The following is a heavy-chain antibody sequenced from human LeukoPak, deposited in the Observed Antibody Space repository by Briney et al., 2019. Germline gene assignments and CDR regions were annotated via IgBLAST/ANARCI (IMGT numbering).Heavy chain of an antibody. CDR2: IIPIFGTA. J-gene: IGHJ4*02. CDR1: GGTFSSYA. V-gene: IGHV1-69*05. Sequence: GASVKVSCKASGGTFSSYAISWVRQAPGQGLEWMGRIIPIFGTANYAQKFQGRVTITTDESTSTDYMEMSSLRSEDTAVYYCARDRVEYDSPFDYWGQGTLVTVSS. CDR3: ARDRVEYDSPFDY. D-gene: IGHD3-16*01.